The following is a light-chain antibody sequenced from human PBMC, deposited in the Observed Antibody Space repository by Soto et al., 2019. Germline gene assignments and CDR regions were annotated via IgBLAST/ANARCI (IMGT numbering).Light chain of an antibody. V-gene: IGLV4-69*01. Sequence: QPLLTQSPSASASLGASVKLTCTLISGHSSYAIAWHQQQPEKGPRYLMKLDSDGSHTKGNAIPDRFSGSSSGAERYLTISSLQSEDEADYYRQTWGTGIHVVFGGGTKVTVL. CDR3: QTWGTGIHVV. J-gene: IGLJ2*01. CDR1: SGHSSYA. CDR2: LDSDGSH.